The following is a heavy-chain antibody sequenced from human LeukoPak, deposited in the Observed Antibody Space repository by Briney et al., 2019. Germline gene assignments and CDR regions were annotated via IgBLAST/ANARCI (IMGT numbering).Heavy chain of an antibody. D-gene: IGHD3-10*01. CDR2: INHSGST. Sequence: SETLSLTCAVYGGSFSGYYWSWIRQPPGKGLEWIGEINHSGSTNYNPSLKSRVTISVDTSKNQFSLKLSSVTAADTAVYCCATNGGPNDYWGQGTLVTVSS. CDR1: GGSFSGYY. V-gene: IGHV4-34*01. CDR3: ATNGGPNDY. J-gene: IGHJ4*02.